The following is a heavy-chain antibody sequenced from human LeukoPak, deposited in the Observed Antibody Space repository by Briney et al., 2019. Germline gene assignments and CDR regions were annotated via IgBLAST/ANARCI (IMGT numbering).Heavy chain of an antibody. CDR2: MYNSENT. Sequence: PSETLSLTCTVSGGSISSYYWSWIRQPPGKGLEWIGYMYNSENTSYNPSIKSRVTISEDTSQNQLSLRLRAVTAADTAVYYCAATIKRDYGDTNLDYWGQGTLVTVSS. J-gene: IGHJ4*02. CDR3: AATIKRDYGDTNLDY. CDR1: GGSISSYY. V-gene: IGHV4-59*01. D-gene: IGHD4-17*01.